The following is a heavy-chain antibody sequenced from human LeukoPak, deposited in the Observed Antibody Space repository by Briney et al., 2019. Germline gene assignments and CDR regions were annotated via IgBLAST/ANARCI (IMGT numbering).Heavy chain of an antibody. V-gene: IGHV4-4*02. CDR2: IYHGGST. CDR3: ARNIVGYSYGLPNY. J-gene: IGHJ4*02. D-gene: IGHD5-18*01. Sequence: SETLSLTCAVSGDSASRTNWWSSVRQPPGKGPERIGGIYHGGSTNYNPSLKSRVTISVDKSRNQFSLKLSSVTAADTAVYYCARNIVGYSYGLPNYWGQGTLVTVSS. CDR1: GDSASRTNW.